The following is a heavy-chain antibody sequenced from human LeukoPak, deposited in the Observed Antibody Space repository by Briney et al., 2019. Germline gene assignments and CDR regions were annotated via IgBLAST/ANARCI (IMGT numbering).Heavy chain of an antibody. CDR2: INTNTGNP. J-gene: IGHJ5*02. CDR1: GYTFTTYA. V-gene: IGHV7-4-1*02. CDR3: ARDGSYSPRCWFDP. Sequence: ASVKGSCKASGYTFTTYAMNWVRQAPGEGVEWMGWINTNTGNPTYAQGFTGRFVFSLDTSVSTAYLQISSLKAEDTAVYYCARDGSYSPRCWFDPWGQGTLVTVSS. D-gene: IGHD1-26*01.